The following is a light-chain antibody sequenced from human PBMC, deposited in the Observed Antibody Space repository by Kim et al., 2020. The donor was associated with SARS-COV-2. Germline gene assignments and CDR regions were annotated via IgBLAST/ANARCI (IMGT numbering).Light chain of an antibody. Sequence: PGGTVTPTCCSSTGAVTSGHYPYWFQQQPGPAPRTLIYDTSKKQSWTPARFSGSLLGGKAALTLSDAQPEDEAEYYCLLSYSDARVFGTGTKVTVL. V-gene: IGLV7-46*01. CDR3: LLSYSDARV. J-gene: IGLJ1*01. CDR1: TGAVTSGHY. CDR2: DTS.